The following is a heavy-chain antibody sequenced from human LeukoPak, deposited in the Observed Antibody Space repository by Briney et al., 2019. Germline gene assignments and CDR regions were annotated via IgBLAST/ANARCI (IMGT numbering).Heavy chain of an antibody. V-gene: IGHV1-2*02. Sequence: ASVKVSCKAFGYTFTGYYMHWVRQAPGQGLEWMRWINPNSGGTNYAQKFQGRVTMTRDTSISTAYMELSRLRSDDTAVYYCAKGRIAAAGVITNFDYWGQGTLVTVSS. CDR1: GYTFTGYY. CDR3: AKGRIAAAGVITNFDY. CDR2: INPNSGGT. D-gene: IGHD6-13*01. J-gene: IGHJ4*02.